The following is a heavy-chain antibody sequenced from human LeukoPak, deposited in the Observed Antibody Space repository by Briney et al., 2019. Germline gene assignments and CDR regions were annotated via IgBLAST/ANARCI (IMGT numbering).Heavy chain of an antibody. CDR1: GFTFSSYA. V-gene: IGHV3-30*04. D-gene: IGHD2-21*02. J-gene: IGHJ3*02. CDR3: ARLPTAIPDAFDI. CDR2: ISYDGSIK. Sequence: GGSLRLSCAASGFTFSSYAMHWVRQAPGKGLEWVAAISYDGSIKNYADSLKGRFTISRDNSKNTLYLQINSLRAEDTAVYYCARLPTAIPDAFDIWAKGQWSPSLQ.